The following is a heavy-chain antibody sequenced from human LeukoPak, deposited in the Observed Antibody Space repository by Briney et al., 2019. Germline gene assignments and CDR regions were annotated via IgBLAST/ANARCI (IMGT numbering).Heavy chain of an antibody. CDR3: ARGATGDYAFDI. D-gene: IGHD1-26*01. Sequence: ETVSLTCTVSGGSISSYYWSWIRQPAGKGLEWIGRIYTSGSTKYNPSLKSRVTMSADTSKNQFSLKVSSVTAADTAVYYCARGATGDYAFDIWGQERTVTVSS. J-gene: IGHJ3*02. CDR2: IYTSGST. V-gene: IGHV4-4*07. CDR1: GGSISSYY.